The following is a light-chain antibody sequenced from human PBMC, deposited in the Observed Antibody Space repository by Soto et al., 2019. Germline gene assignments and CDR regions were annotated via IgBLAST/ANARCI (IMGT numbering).Light chain of an antibody. V-gene: IGKV2D-29*02. CDR3: MQSTQLPPT. CDR1: ESVLHITGETF. J-gene: IGKJ1*01. CDR2: EVS. Sequence: DVELTQTPLTLSDAPGQPASISYKSTESVLHITGETFLFWYLQKPGQSTQLLIYEVSTRVSGVPDRFSGSGSGTDFTLEISRVETDDDGIYYCMQSTQLPPTVGQGTKVDIK.